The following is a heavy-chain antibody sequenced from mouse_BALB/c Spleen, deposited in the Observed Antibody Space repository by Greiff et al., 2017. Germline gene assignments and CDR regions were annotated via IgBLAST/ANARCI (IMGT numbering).Heavy chain of an antibody. Sequence: EVKVVESGGGLVQPGGSLKLSCAASGFTFSSYGMSWVRQTPDKRLELVATINSNGGSTYYPDSVKGRFTISRDNAKNTLYLQMSSLKSEDTAMYYCARDPSMITFPFDYWGQGTTLTVSS. CDR2: INSNGGST. D-gene: IGHD2-4*01. CDR1: GFTFSSYG. V-gene: IGHV5-6-3*01. J-gene: IGHJ2*01. CDR3: ARDPSMITFPFDY.